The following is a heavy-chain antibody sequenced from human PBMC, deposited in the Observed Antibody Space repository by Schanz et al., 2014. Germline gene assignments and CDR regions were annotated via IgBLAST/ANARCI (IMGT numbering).Heavy chain of an antibody. Sequence: EVQLVESGGGLAQPGGSLRLSCAASGFSFSTYAMNWVRQAPGKGLEWVSLISGRGDSTHYADSVKGRFTTSRDNSKNTMYLQMNSLRAEDTAVYYCVKDLQRELLRDDHYYGMDVWGQGTTVTVSS. CDR2: ISGRGDST. CDR3: VKDLQRELLRDDHYYGMDV. D-gene: IGHD1-26*01. V-gene: IGHV3-23*04. CDR1: GFSFSTYA. J-gene: IGHJ6*02.